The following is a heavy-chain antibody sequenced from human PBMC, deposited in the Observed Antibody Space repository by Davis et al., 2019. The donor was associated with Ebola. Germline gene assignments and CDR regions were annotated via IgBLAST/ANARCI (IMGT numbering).Heavy chain of an antibody. J-gene: IGHJ6*02. CDR2: ISTYNDNT. CDR3: ARDRYCSGGSCYSSYYYGMDV. D-gene: IGHD2-15*01. V-gene: IGHV1-18*01. CDR1: GYTFTTYG. Sequence: AASAKVSCKASGYTFTTYGISWVRQAPGQGLEWMGWISTYNDNTNYAQKLQGRVTMTKDTSTSTAYMELRSLRSDDTAVYYCARDRYCSGGSCYSSYYYGMDVWGQGTTVTVSS.